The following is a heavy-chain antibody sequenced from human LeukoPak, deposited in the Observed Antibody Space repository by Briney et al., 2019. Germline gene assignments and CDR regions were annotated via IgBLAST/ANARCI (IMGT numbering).Heavy chain of an antibody. V-gene: IGHV4-34*01. CDR1: GGSFSGYY. CDR2: INHSGST. CDR3: ARASYPNWFDP. D-gene: IGHD1-26*01. J-gene: IGHJ5*02. Sequence: SETLSLTCAVYGGSFSGYYWSWIRQPPGKGLEWTGEINHSGSTNYNPSLKSRVTISVDTSKNQFSLKLSSVTAADTAVYYCARASYPNWFDPRGQGTLVTVSS.